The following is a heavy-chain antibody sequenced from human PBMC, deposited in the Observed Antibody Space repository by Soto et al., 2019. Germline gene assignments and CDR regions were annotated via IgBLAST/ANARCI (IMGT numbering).Heavy chain of an antibody. D-gene: IGHD5-18*01. Sequence: ASVKVSCKSSGYTFTSYGISWVRQAPGQGLERMGWISAYNGNTNYAQRLQGRVTMTTDTSTSTAYMELRSLRSDDTAVYYCARWDFSYGRYYFDYWGQGTLVTVSS. J-gene: IGHJ4*02. CDR2: ISAYNGNT. CDR3: ARWDFSYGRYYFDY. V-gene: IGHV1-18*01. CDR1: GYTFTSYG.